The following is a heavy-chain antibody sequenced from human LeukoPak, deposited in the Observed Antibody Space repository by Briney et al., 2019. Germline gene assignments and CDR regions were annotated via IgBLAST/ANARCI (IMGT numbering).Heavy chain of an antibody. Sequence: SETLSLTCTGSGGSISPYYWSWIRQPPGKGLEWIGYIYYSGSTNYNPSLKSRVTISVDTSKNQFSLKLSSVTAADTAVYYCARSKDILTGYCFDYWGQGTLVTVSS. J-gene: IGHJ4*02. V-gene: IGHV4-59*01. CDR2: IYYSGST. CDR1: GGSISPYY. D-gene: IGHD3-9*01. CDR3: ARSKDILTGYCFDY.